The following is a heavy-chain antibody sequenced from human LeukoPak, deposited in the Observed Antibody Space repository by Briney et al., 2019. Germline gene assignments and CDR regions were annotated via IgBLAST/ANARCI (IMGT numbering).Heavy chain of an antibody. CDR2: LNPNSGDT. Sequence: GASVKVSCKASGYTFTGYYMHWVRQAPGQGLEWMGRLNPNSGDTLYASKFQCRVTMTRDTSISTAYMELSSLRSDDTAMYYCARDLVGGIWSAAFWGQGTLVTVS. D-gene: IGHD3-3*01. J-gene: IGHJ4*02. CDR3: ARDLVGGIWSAAF. CDR1: GYTFTGYY. V-gene: IGHV1-2*06.